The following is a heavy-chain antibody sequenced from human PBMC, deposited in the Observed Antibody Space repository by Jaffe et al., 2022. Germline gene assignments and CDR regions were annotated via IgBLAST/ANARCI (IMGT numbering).Heavy chain of an antibody. Sequence: QLQLHESGPGLAKPSETLSLTCTVSGDSISSSSYYWGWIRQPPGKGLEWIGSIYYSGSTFYNPSLRSRVTISVDTSKNQFSLKVRSVTAADTSVYYCARQHCSTTCSYGGRVDVWGKGTTVTVSS. J-gene: IGHJ6*04. CDR1: GDSISSSSYY. V-gene: IGHV4-39*01. CDR2: IYYSGST. CDR3: ARQHCSTTCSYGGRVDV. D-gene: IGHD2-2*01.